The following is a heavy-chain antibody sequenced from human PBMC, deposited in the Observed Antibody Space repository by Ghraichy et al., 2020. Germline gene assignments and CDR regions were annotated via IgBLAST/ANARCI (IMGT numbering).Heavy chain of an antibody. CDR3: GRWGARTLVEPDAVDY. D-gene: IGHD1-14*01. CDR1: GGSISSDYYY. V-gene: IGHV4-31*03. Sequence: SETLSLTCTVSGGSISSDYYYWTWIRQHPGEGLEWIGYISYSGTVYYNPSLMSRSIISKDTSKNQFSLELSSVSDADTAVYYCGRWGARTLVEPDAVDYWGQGTLVTVSS. CDR2: ISYSGTV. J-gene: IGHJ4*02.